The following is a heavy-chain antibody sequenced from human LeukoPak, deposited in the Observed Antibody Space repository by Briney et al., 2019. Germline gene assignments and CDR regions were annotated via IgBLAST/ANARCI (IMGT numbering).Heavy chain of an antibody. V-gene: IGHV3-30-3*01. D-gene: IGHD4-23*01. J-gene: IGHJ6*02. CDR3: SRGRYGGYSRSGYYYGTDV. Sequence: GRSLRLSCVASGFTFSRYAMHWVRQAPGKGLEWVAVIAFDGSNALYADSVKGRFTISRDISKSTLYLEMNSLKAEDSAIYYCSRGRYGGYSRSGYYYGTDVWGQGTTVTVSS. CDR2: IAFDGSNA. CDR1: GFTFSRYA.